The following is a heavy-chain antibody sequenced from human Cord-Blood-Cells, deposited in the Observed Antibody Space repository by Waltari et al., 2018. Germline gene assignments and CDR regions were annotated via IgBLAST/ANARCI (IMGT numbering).Heavy chain of an antibody. Sequence: TFTSYGISWVRQAPGQGLGWMEVISHYKGNKRYAQKLQGRVTMTTDTSTSTAYMELRSLRSDDTAVYYCARVIVVVPAAFNWFDPWGQGTLVTVSS. D-gene: IGHD2-2*01. V-gene: IGHV1-18*04. CDR2: ISHYKGNK. CDR3: ARVIVVVPAAFNWFDP. CDR1: TFTSYG. J-gene: IGHJ5*02.